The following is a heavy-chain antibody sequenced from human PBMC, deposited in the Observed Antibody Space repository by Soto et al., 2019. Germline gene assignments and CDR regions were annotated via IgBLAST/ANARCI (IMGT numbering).Heavy chain of an antibody. D-gene: IGHD3-22*01. J-gene: IGHJ6*02. CDR2: IHYSGST. CDR1: GGSISGYY. V-gene: IGHV4-59*01. CDR3: AREGIESSGWYIGERYYGMDV. Sequence: SETLSLTCTVSGGSISGYYWSWIRQSPGKGLEWIGYIHYSGSTNYNPSLQSRVTISLDTSKRQFSLNLSSVTAADTAIYYCAREGIESSGWYIGERYYGMDVWGQGTTVTVSS.